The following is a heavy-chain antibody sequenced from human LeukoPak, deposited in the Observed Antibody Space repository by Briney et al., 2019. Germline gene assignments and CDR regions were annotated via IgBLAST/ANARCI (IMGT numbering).Heavy chain of an antibody. D-gene: IGHD6-13*01. CDR1: GYTLTELS. CDR2: FDPEDGET. V-gene: IGHV1-24*01. J-gene: IGHJ4*02. CDR3: ARGLHSSWYDGPDY. Sequence: ASVKVSCKVSGYTLTELSMHWVRQAPGKGLEWMGGFDPEDGETIYAQKFQGRVTMTEDTSTDTAYMELSSLRSEDTAVYYCARGLHSSWYDGPDYWGQGTLVTVSS.